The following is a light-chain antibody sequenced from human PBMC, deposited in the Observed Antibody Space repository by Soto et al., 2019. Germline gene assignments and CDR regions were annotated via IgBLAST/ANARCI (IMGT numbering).Light chain of an antibody. J-gene: IGLJ7*01. Sequence: SYELTQPPSVSVAPGKTARITCGGNNIGSKSVHWYQQKPGQAPVVVIYYDSDRPSGIPERFSGSNSGNTATLTISRVEAGDEADYYCQMWDSSSDHAVFGGGTQLTVL. CDR1: NIGSKS. CDR2: YDS. V-gene: IGLV3-21*04. CDR3: QMWDSSSDHAV.